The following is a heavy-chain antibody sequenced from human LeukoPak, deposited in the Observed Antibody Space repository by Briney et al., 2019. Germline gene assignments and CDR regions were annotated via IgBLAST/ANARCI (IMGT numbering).Heavy chain of an antibody. J-gene: IGHJ6*02. V-gene: IGHV3-33*01. CDR3: APHGMDV. CDR1: GFTFSSYG. CDR2: IWYDGSNK. Sequence: GGSLRLSCAASGFTFSSYGMHWVRQAPGKGLEWVAVIWYDGSNKYYADSVKGLFTISRDNSKSTLYLPMNSLRAEDTAVYYCAPHGMDVWGQGTTVTVSS.